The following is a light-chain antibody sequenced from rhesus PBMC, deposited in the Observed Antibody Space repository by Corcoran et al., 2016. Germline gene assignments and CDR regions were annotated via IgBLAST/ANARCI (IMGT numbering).Light chain of an antibody. J-gene: IGKJ2*01. CDR3: QQNYGTPYS. Sequence: DIQMTQSPYSLSASVGDRVTITCRTSENVNNYLNWYKQKPGKAPNLLIYKASTLQSGVPSRFSGSGSGTDYTFTISILQSEDGATYYCQQNYGTPYSFGQGTKVEIK. CDR1: ENVNNY. V-gene: IGKV1-74*01. CDR2: KAS.